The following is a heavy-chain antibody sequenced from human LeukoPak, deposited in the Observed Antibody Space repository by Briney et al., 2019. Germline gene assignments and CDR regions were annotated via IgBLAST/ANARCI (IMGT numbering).Heavy chain of an antibody. J-gene: IGHJ3*02. Sequence: GGSLRLSCAASGFTFSGSAMHWVRQASGKGLEWVGRIRSKANSYATAYAASVKGRFTISRDDSKNTAYLQMNSLKTEDTAVYYCTRDYYSGSHSDAFDIWGQGTMVTVSS. CDR3: TRDYYSGSHSDAFDI. CDR1: GFTFSGSA. D-gene: IGHD3-10*01. V-gene: IGHV3-73*01. CDR2: IRSKANSYAT.